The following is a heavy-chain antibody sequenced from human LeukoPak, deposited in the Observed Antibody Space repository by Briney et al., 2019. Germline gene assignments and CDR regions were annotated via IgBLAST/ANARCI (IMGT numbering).Heavy chain of an antibody. J-gene: IGHJ4*02. D-gene: IGHD2-2*01. CDR2: IYYSGST. CDR3: ARAFPLDTDPPSYYFDY. CDR1: GGSISSGGYY. Sequence: SQTLSLTCTVSGGSISSGGYYWRWIPQHPWKGLEWIGYIYYSGSTYYNPSLKSRVTISVDTSKNQFSLKLSSVTAADTAVYYCARAFPLDTDPPSYYFDYWGQGTLVTVSS. V-gene: IGHV4-31*03.